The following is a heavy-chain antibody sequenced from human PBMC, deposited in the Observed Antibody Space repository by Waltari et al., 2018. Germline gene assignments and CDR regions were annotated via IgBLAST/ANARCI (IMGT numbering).Heavy chain of an antibody. V-gene: IGHV1-69*01. CDR2: SIPIFGTA. J-gene: IGHJ3*02. Sequence: GVVWMGVSIPIFGTANYAQKFQGRVTITADESTSTAYMELSSLRSEDTAVYYCARAHQKYGSGSYASFDIWGQGTMVTVSS. D-gene: IGHD3-10*01. CDR3: ARAHQKYGSGSYASFDI.